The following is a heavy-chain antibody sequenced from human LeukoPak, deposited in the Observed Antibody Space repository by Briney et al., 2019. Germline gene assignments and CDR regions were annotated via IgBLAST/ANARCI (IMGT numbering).Heavy chain of an antibody. V-gene: IGHV3-11*01. Sequence: GGSLRLSCAAPGFTFSDYYMSWIRQAPGKGLEWVSYISSSGSTIYYADSVKGRFTISRDNAKNSLYLQMNSLRAEDTAVYYCARAGVGPFSSSWYGNYGMDVWGQGTTVTVSS. D-gene: IGHD6-13*01. CDR3: ARAGVGPFSSSWYGNYGMDV. CDR1: GFTFSDYY. J-gene: IGHJ6*02. CDR2: ISSSGSTI.